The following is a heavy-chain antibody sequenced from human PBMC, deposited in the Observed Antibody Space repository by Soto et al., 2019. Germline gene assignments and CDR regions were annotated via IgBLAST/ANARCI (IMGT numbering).Heavy chain of an antibody. CDR2: ITGSGGNT. D-gene: IGHD3-16*01. Sequence: GGSLRLSCAASGFSFSSYAMNWVRQAPGKGLDWVSTITGSGGNTFYADSVKGRFTISRDNSKNTVYLQMNSLTAEDTALYYCAKDLSFSSKSFGFDYGGQGTQVTVSS. V-gene: IGHV3-23*01. CDR3: AKDLSFSSKSFGFDY. CDR1: GFSFSSYA. J-gene: IGHJ4*02.